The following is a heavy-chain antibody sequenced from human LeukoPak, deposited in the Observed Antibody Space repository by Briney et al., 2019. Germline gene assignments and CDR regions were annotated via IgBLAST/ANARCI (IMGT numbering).Heavy chain of an antibody. D-gene: IGHD4-17*01. J-gene: IGHJ4*02. CDR2: IHYSGSS. CDR3: ARLKATVSIHAYFDS. Sequence: PSETLSLTCTVSGGSISSYYWNWIRQPPGKGLEWIGYIHYSGSSNYNPSLKSRVSISSDTSKNQFSLELSSVTAADTAVYYCARLKATVSIHAYFDSWGQGTLVTVSS. V-gene: IGHV4-59*01. CDR1: GGSISSYY.